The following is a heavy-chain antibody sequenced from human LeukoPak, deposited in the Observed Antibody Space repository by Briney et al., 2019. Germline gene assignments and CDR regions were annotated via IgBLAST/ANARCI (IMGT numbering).Heavy chain of an antibody. Sequence: ASVKVFCKASGYTFTSYDINWVRQATGQGLEWMGWMNPNSGNTGYAQKFQGRVTMTRNTSISTAYMELSSLRSEDTAVYYCARKAQGGWLPHFDYWGQGTLVTVSS. J-gene: IGHJ4*02. CDR2: MNPNSGNT. CDR3: ARKAQGGWLPHFDY. D-gene: IGHD6-19*01. CDR1: GYTFTSYD. V-gene: IGHV1-8*01.